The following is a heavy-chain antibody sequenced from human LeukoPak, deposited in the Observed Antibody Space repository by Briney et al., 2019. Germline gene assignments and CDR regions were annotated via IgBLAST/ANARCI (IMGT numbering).Heavy chain of an antibody. Sequence: GGSLRLSCAASGFTFSSYSMNWVRQAPGKGLEWVSSISSSSSYTYYADSVKGRFTISRDNAKNSLYLQMNSLRAEDTAVYFCARALAFDYWGQGTLVTVSS. CDR2: ISSSSSYT. CDR1: GFTFSSYS. V-gene: IGHV3-21*01. CDR3: ARALAFDY. J-gene: IGHJ4*02.